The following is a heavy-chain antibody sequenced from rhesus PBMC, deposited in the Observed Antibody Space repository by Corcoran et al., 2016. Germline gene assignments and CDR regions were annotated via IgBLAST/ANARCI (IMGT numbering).Heavy chain of an antibody. CDR3: ARCTGSGYYDY. CDR2: ISGSSGST. Sequence: QVQLQESGPGLVKPSETLSLTCAVSGYSISRGYYWGCIRHPPGKGLEYIGYISGSSGSTYYNPSLKSRVTTSKDTSKNQFSLKLSSVTAADTAVYYCARCTGSGYYDYWGQGVLVTVSS. CDR1: GYSISRGYY. V-gene: IGHV4-99*01. D-gene: IGHD2-21*01. J-gene: IGHJ4*01.